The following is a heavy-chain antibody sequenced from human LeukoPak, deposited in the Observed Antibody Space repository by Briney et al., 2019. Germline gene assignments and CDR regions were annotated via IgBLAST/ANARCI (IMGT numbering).Heavy chain of an antibody. CDR2: ITSGSNYI. CDR3: ARDAYSSSPFDY. V-gene: IGHV3-21*01. D-gene: IGHD6-19*01. CDR1: GFIFSSYT. Sequence: GGSLRLSCAVSGFIFSSYTMNWVRQAPGKGLEWVSSITSGSNYIYYADSVKGRFTISRDNAKNSLYLQMNSLRAEDTAVYYCARDAYSSSPFDYWGQGTLVTVSS. J-gene: IGHJ4*02.